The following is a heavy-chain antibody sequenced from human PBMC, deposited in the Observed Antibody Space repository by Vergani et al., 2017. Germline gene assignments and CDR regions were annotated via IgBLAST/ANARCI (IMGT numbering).Heavy chain of an antibody. J-gene: IGHJ4*02. CDR1: GYTFTDYY. D-gene: IGHD1-26*01. CDR2: IIPIFGTA. Sequence: VQLVQSGAEVKKPGATVKISCKVSGYTFTDYYMHWVQQAPGKGLEWMGGIIPIFGTANYAQKFQGRVTITADESTSTAYMELSSLRSEDTAVYYCAREKGVGATIGKLFDYWGQGTLVTVSS. CDR3: AREKGVGATIGKLFDY. V-gene: IGHV1-69*13.